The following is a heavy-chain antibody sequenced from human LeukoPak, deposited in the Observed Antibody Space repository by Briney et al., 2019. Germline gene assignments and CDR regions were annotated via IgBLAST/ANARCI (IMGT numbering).Heavy chain of an antibody. D-gene: IGHD2-2*01. Sequence: PGGSLRLSCAASGFTFSSYGMHWVRQAPGKGLEWVAFIRYDGSNKYYADSVKGRFTISRDNSKTTLYLQMNSLRAEDTAVYCCAKDGVVVVPAASLYYYYMDVWGKGTTVTVS. J-gene: IGHJ6*03. CDR2: IRYDGSNK. V-gene: IGHV3-30*02. CDR3: AKDGVVVVPAASLYYYYMDV. CDR1: GFTFSSYG.